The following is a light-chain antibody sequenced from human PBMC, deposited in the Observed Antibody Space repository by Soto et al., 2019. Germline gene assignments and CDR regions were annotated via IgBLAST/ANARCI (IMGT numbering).Light chain of an antibody. CDR1: QSLLHSNGYNY. CDR3: MQALHTPLT. Sequence: DIVMTQSPLSLPVTPGEPASISCRSSQSLLHSNGYNYLDWYLQKPGQSPQLLIYLGSNRASGVPDKFSGSGSCTDFTLKISRVEAEDVGVYYCMQALHTPLTFGPGTKVDIK. CDR2: LGS. J-gene: IGKJ3*01. V-gene: IGKV2-28*01.